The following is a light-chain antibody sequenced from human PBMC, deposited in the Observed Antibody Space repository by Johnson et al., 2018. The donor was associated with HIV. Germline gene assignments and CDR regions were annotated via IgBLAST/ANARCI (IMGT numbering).Light chain of an antibody. V-gene: IGLV1-51*02. Sequence: QSVLTQPPSVSAAPGQNVNISCSGSTSNIGTNYVSWYQQFPGTAPKLLIYENNKRPSGIPDRFSGSQSGTSATLGITGLQPGDEADSYCGTWDGSLTRGGVLGTGTKVTVL. CDR2: ENN. CDR3: GTWDGSLTRGGV. CDR1: TSNIGTNY. J-gene: IGLJ1*01.